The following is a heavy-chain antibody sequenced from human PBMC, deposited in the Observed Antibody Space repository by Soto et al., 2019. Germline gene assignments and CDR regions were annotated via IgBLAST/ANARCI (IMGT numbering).Heavy chain of an antibody. CDR1: GGSISSYY. CDR3: ARVPAMGGVISHWFDP. Sequence: SETLSLTCTVSGGSISSYYGGWFRQPPGKGLEWIGYIYYNGNTTYHPSLKSRVTISLGTSKNEFSLRLTSVTAADTAVYFCARVPAMGGVISHWFDPWGPGTLVTVSS. CDR2: IYYNGNT. J-gene: IGHJ5*02. D-gene: IGHD3-16*02. V-gene: IGHV4-59*12.